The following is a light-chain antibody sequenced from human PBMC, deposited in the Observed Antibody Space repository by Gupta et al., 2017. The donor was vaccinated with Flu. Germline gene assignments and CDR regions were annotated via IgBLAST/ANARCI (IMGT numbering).Light chain of an antibody. CDR1: QSISSW. CDR3: QQYNSYSST. CDR2: KTS. V-gene: IGKV1-5*03. Sequence: DIQMTQSPSTLSASVGDRVTITCRASQSISSWLAWYQQKPREAPKLLIYKTSGVKSGVPSRFSGSGSGTEFTLTISGLQPDDFAIYYCQQYNSYSSTFGPGTKVEIK. J-gene: IGKJ3*01.